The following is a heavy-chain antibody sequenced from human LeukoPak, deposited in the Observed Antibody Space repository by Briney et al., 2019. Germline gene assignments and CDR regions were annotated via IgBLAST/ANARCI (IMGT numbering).Heavy chain of an antibody. CDR3: ARNFGPYSNILHSLDY. CDR2: ISYDGSNK. CDR1: GFTFSSYA. J-gene: IGHJ4*02. Sequence: PGGSLRLSCAASGFTFSSYALHWVRQAPGKGLEWVAVISYDGSNKYYADSVKGRFTISRENSKNTLYLQMNSLRAVDTAVYYCARNFGPYSNILHSLDYWGQGTLVTVSS. D-gene: IGHD6-13*01. V-gene: IGHV3-30-3*01.